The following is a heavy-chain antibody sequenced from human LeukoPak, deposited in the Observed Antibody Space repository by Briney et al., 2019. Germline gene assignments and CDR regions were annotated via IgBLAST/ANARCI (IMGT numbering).Heavy chain of an antibody. Sequence: GGSLTLSCEVSGFSVRVNHMAWVRQGLGKGLDWVAVILPGGVTHYTDSLRDRFSISTDKSKNVLYLQMDTLRAEDTALYYCVRERDYDTYFDYWGRGTLVTVSS. CDR2: ILPGGVT. CDR1: GFSVRVNH. CDR3: VRERDYDTYFDY. D-gene: IGHD4-17*01. V-gene: IGHV3-53*01. J-gene: IGHJ4*02.